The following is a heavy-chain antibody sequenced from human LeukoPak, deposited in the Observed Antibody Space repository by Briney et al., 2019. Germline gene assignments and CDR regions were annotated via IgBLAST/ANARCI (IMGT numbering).Heavy chain of an antibody. D-gene: IGHD3-22*01. CDR3: AKDSPNYYDSSGYHP. CDR1: GFTFSSYG. Sequence: RPGRSPRLSCAASGFTFSSYGMHWVRQAPGKGLEWVAVVWYDGSNKYYADSVKGRFTISRDNSKNTLYLQMNSLRAEDTAVYYCAKDSPNYYDSSGYHPWGQGTLVTVSS. J-gene: IGHJ5*02. V-gene: IGHV3-33*06. CDR2: VWYDGSNK.